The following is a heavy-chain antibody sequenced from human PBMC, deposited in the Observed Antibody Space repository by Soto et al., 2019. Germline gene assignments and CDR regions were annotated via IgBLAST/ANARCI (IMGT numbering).Heavy chain of an antibody. CDR3: ARAKTTVTTFDY. J-gene: IGHJ4*02. V-gene: IGHV4-30-2*01. CDR2: IYHSGST. D-gene: IGHD4-17*01. CDR1: GGSISSGGYS. Sequence: PSETLSLTCAVSGGSISSGGYSWSWIRQPPGKGLECIGYIYHSGSTYYNPSLKSRVTMSVDRSKNQFSLKLSSVTAADTAVYYCARAKTTVTTFDYWGQGTLVPVSA.